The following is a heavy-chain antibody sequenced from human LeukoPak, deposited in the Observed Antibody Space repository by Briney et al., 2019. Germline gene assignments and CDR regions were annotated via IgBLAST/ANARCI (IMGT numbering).Heavy chain of an antibody. CDR3: ARGTEGYCTNGVCYSSGYVLFDY. Sequence: PSQTLSLTCTVSGGSISSGGHYWSWIRQPAGKGLEWIGRIYTSGSTNYNPSLKSRVTISVDTSKNQFSLKLSSVTAADTAVYYCARGTEGYCTNGVCYSSGYVLFDYWGQGTLVTVSS. V-gene: IGHV4-61*02. D-gene: IGHD2-8*01. CDR1: GGSISSGGHY. CDR2: IYTSGST. J-gene: IGHJ4*02.